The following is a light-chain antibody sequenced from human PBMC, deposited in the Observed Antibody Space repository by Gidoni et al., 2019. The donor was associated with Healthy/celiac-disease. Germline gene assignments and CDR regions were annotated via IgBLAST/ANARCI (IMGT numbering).Light chain of an antibody. CDR2: LGA. J-gene: IGKJ3*01. CDR3: MQALQTIFT. Sequence: IVMTQYPLSLPVTPGEPASISCRSSQSLLHSNGYNYLDWYLQKPGQSPQLLIYLGANRASGVPDRFSGSGSGTDFTLKISRVEAEDVGVYYCMQALQTIFTFGPGTKVDIK. CDR1: QSLLHSNGYNY. V-gene: IGKV2-28*01.